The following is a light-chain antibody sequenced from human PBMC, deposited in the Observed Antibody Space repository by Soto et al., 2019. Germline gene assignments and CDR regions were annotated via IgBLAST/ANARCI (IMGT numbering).Light chain of an antibody. CDR2: KAS. CDR3: QQYNSYPIT. J-gene: IGKJ5*01. Sequence: MSQDPAALSTSEKYRVTITCRASQSISSWLAWYQQKPGKAPKLLIYKASSLESGVPSRFSGSGSGTEFTLTISSLQPDDFATYYCQQYNSYPITFGQRTRLEN. CDR1: QSISSW. V-gene: IGKV1-5*03.